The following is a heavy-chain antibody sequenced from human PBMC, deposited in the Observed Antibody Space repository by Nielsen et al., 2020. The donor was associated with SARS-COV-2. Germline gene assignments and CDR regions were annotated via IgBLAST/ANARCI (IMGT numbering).Heavy chain of an antibody. CDR2: INPNSGGT. CDR1: GYTFTGYY. D-gene: IGHD2-2*01. Sequence: ASVKVSCKASGYTFTGYYMHWVRQAPGQGLEWMGRINPNSGGTNYAQKFQGRVTMTRDTSISTAYMELSRLRSDDTAVYYCAREPRYCSSTSCQRYYGMDVWCQGTTVTVSS. J-gene: IGHJ6*02. CDR3: AREPRYCSSTSCQRYYGMDV. V-gene: IGHV1-2*06.